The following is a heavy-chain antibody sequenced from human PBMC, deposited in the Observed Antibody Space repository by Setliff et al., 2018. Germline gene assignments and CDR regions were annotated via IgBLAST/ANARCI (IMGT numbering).Heavy chain of an antibody. Sequence: ASVKVSCKASGYTLSKYYMHWVRQAPGQGLEWMGIINPSGGLTKYAQKFQGRVTMTSDTSTNTVYLEVSSLRSEDTAVYFCARDRFYNSWSGTSITAPHDAFDIWGQGTMVNVSS. J-gene: IGHJ3*02. V-gene: IGHV1-46*03. CDR3: ARDRFYNSWSGTSITAPHDAFDI. D-gene: IGHD3-3*01. CDR2: INPSGGLT. CDR1: GYTLSKYY.